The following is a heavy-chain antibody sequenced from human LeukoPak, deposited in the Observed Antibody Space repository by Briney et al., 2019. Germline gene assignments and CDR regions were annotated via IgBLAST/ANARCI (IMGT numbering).Heavy chain of an antibody. J-gene: IGHJ5*02. CDR1: GYTFSGYY. D-gene: IGHD2-2*01. V-gene: IGHV1-2*02. CDR3: ARVQYQLLFEGNWFDP. Sequence: ASVKVSCKASGYTFSGYYIHWVRQAPGQGLEWMGWINPNSGDTHYAQKFQGRVTMTRDTSSSTAYMDLNSLISDDTAVYYCARVQYQLLFEGNWFDPLGPGNPGHRLL. CDR2: INPNSGDT.